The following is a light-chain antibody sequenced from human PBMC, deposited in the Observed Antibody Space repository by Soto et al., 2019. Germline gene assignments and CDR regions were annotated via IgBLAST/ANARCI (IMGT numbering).Light chain of an antibody. J-gene: IGLJ2*01. V-gene: IGLV1-51*01. CDR2: DNN. CDR3: GTWDSSLSVGVV. Sequence: QSVLTQPTSVSAAPGQKVTISCSGSSSNIGNNYVSWYQQLPGTAPKLLIYDNNKRPSGIPDRFSGSKSGTSATLGITGLQTGDEADYYCGTWDSSLSVGVVFGGGTKLTVL. CDR1: SSNIGNNY.